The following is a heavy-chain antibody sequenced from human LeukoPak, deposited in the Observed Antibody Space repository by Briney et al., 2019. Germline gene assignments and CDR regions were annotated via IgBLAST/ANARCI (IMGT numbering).Heavy chain of an antibody. CDR1: GGSISSYY. Sequence: SETLSLTCTVSGGSISSYYWSWIRQPPGKGLEWIGYIYYSGSTNYNPSLKSRVTISVDTSKNQFSLKLSSVTAADTAVYYCAYYDFWSGYYWGQGTLVTVSS. CDR2: IYYSGST. J-gene: IGHJ4*02. V-gene: IGHV4-59*08. CDR3: AYYDFWSGYY. D-gene: IGHD3-3*01.